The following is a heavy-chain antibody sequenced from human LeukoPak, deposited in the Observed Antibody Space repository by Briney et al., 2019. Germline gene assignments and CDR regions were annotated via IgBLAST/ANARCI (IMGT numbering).Heavy chain of an antibody. CDR2: ISGSGGST. CDR3: AKDWGYCGGDCYSIDY. V-gene: IGHV3-23*01. J-gene: IGHJ4*02. D-gene: IGHD2-21*02. Sequence: GGSLRLSCAASGFTFDDYGMSWVRQAPGKGLEWVSAISGSGGSTYYADSVKGRFTISRDNSENTLYLQMNSLRAEDTAVYYCAKDWGYCGGDCYSIDYWGQGTLVTVSS. CDR1: GFTFDDYG.